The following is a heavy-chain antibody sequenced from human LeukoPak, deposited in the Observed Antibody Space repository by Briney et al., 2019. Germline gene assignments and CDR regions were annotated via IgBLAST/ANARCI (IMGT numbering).Heavy chain of an antibody. CDR1: GYTFTDYF. Sequence: ASVKVSCKVSGYTFTDYFMHWVRQAPGQGLEWMAWINPTTGDTSYEQKFQGRVTLAWDTSISTVYMELSRLTFDDTAVYYCARGPDHGGFDHWGQGTLVIVSS. CDR2: INPTTGDT. V-gene: IGHV1-2*02. D-gene: IGHD3-16*01. CDR3: ARGPDHGGFDH. J-gene: IGHJ4*02.